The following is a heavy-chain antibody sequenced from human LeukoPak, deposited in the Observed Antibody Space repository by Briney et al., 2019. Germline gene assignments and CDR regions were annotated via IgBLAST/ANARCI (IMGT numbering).Heavy chain of an antibody. CDR2: ISGSSSST. CDR1: GFTFSTYS. J-gene: IGHJ4*02. V-gene: IGHV3-48*04. Sequence: GGSLRLSCAASGFTFSTYSMNWVRQAPGRGLEWVSYISGSSSSTKYADSVKGRFTISRDNAKNSLYLQMNSLRVEDTALYYCVDLNAPLWGQGTLVTVSS. D-gene: IGHD2-8*01. CDR3: VDLNAPL.